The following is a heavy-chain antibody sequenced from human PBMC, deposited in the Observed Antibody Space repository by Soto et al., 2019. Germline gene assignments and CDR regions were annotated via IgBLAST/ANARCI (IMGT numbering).Heavy chain of an antibody. Sequence: SVNVSCNASGYTFTMYYIDCVRQASGQGLEWMAVINPSDGSTAFAQNFQDRITMTRDTSTSTVYMELNSLRSEDTAVYYCGRDINVSTAAAGPDYCG. J-gene: IGHJ4*01. CDR1: GYTFTMYY. CDR3: GRDINVSTAAAGPDY. CDR2: INPSDGST. V-gene: IGHV1-46*01. D-gene: IGHD6-13*01.